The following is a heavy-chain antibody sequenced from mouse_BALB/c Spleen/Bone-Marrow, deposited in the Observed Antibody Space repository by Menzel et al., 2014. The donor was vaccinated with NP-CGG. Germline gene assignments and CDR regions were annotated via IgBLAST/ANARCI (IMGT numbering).Heavy chain of an antibody. J-gene: IGHJ2*01. CDR3: ARHYFDY. V-gene: IGHV1-54*01. CDR1: GYAFTNYL. CDR2: INPGSGGT. Sequence: VLLQQSGAELVRPGTSVKVSCKASGYAFTNYLIEWVKQRPGQGLEWIGVINPGSGGTNYNEKFKGKATLTADKSSSTAYMQLSSLTSDDSAVYFCARHYFDYWGQGTTLTVSS.